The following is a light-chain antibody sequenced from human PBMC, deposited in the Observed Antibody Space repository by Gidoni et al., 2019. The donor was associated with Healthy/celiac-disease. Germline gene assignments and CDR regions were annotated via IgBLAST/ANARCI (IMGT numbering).Light chain of an antibody. J-gene: IGLJ3*02. Sequence: SSELTQDPAVSVALGQTVRITCQGDSLRSYYARWYQQKPGQAPVLVIYSKNNRPSGIPDRFPGSSSGNTASLTITGAQAEDEADYYCNSRNSSGNLWVFGGGTKLTVL. CDR3: NSRNSSGNLWV. CDR1: SLRSYY. CDR2: SKN. V-gene: IGLV3-19*01.